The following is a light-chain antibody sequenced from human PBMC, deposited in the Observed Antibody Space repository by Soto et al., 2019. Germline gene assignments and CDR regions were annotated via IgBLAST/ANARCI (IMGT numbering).Light chain of an antibody. Sequence: QTVLTRPASGYGSHIHSITISCTRTSNDIGGHNAVSWYQQYSGEAPRLLIYDVTSRAAGVSNRFSASKSGNTASLTISGLQAEDEADYYCSSYVSGGSYVLGPGTKVTVL. CDR2: DVT. J-gene: IGLJ1*01. V-gene: IGLV2-14*03. CDR3: SSYVSGGSYV. CDR1: SNDIGGHNA.